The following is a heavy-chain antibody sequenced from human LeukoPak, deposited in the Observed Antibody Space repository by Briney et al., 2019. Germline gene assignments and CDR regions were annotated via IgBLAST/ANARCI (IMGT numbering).Heavy chain of an antibody. J-gene: IGHJ4*02. D-gene: IGHD3-3*01. Sequence: GASVKVSCKASGYIFTTYYMNWVRQAPGQGFEWMGIINPSVGSTSYAQKFQGRVTVTRDTSTSTVYMELSSLRSEDTAVYYCVRGGYDFSSGYYPSRWGQGTLVTVSS. CDR3: VRGGYDFSSGYYPSR. V-gene: IGHV1-46*01. CDR1: GYIFTTYY. CDR2: INPSVGST.